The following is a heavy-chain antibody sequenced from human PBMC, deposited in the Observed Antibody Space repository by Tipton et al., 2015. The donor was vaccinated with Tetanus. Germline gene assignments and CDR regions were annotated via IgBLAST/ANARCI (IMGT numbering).Heavy chain of an antibody. CDR2: IYSSGSF. CDR3: ARGGPESRWYFDL. J-gene: IGHJ2*01. Sequence: TLSLTCTVSGDSISNYHWSWIRQTPGKGLEWIGYIYSSGSFNYNPSLRSRVTLSVDTSQKQFSLNLRSMTAADTAVYYCARGGPESRWYFDLWGRGTLVTVSS. V-gene: IGHV4-59*01. CDR1: GDSISNYH.